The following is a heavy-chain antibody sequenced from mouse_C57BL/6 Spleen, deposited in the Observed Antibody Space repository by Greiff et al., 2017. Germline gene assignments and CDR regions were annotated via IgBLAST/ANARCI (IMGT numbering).Heavy chain of an antibody. CDR2: ISSGGSYP. V-gene: IGHV5-6*01. CDR1: GFTFSSYG. D-gene: IGHD1-1*01. Sequence: EVKLMESGGDLVKPGGSLKLSCAASGFTFSSYGMSWVRQTPDKRLEWVATISSGGSYPYYPDSVKGRFTISRDNAKNTLYLQMSRLKSEDTAMYYCARHDGSSYWYYDVWGTVTTVTVSS. J-gene: IGHJ1*03. CDR3: ARHDGSSYWYYDV.